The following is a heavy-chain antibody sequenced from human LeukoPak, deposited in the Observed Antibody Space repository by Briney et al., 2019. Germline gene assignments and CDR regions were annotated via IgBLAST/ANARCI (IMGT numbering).Heavy chain of an antibody. CDR2: IPYDGSNK. J-gene: IGHJ4*02. CDR3: ARADHGWYTFDY. Sequence: GGSLRLSCAASGFTFRSYGMHWVRQAPGKGLEWVAVIPYDGSNKYYADSVKGRFTISRDNSKNTLYLQMNSLRAEDTAVYFCARADHGWYTFDYWGQGTLVTVPS. V-gene: IGHV3-30*03. CDR1: GFTFRSYG. D-gene: IGHD6-19*01.